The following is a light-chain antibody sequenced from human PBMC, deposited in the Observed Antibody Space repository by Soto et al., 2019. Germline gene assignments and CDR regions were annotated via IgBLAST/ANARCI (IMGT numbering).Light chain of an antibody. Sequence: IQMTQSPSTLSASVGARVTITFRASQALSNFLAWYQQKPVKVPKLLMYGASTLPSGVPSGFSGSGSATEFTLTISSLQPEDVATNCCQNYHSAPWTFGQGTKVEIK. CDR2: GAS. J-gene: IGKJ1*01. CDR3: QNYHSAPWT. CDR1: QALSNF. V-gene: IGKV1-27*01.